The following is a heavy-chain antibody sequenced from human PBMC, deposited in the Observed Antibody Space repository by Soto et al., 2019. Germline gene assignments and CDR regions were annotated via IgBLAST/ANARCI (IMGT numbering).Heavy chain of an antibody. CDR1: GGSISSGGYY. J-gene: IGHJ4*02. V-gene: IGHV4-31*03. CDR2: IYYSEST. CDR3: ARGGRYGSGSYPGY. Sequence: QVQLQESGPGLVKPSQTLSLTCTVSGGSISSGGYYWSWIRQHPGKGLEWIGYIYYSESTNYNPSLKSRVTISVDTSKNQFALKLSSVTAADTAVYYCARGGRYGSGSYPGYWGQGTLVTVSS. D-gene: IGHD3-10*01.